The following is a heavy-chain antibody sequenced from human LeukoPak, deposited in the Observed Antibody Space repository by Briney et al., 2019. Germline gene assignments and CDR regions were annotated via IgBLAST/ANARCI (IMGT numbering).Heavy chain of an antibody. CDR1: GFTFSSYA. D-gene: IGHD6-13*01. CDR3: AREGPRIAAAGPTMEFDY. J-gene: IGHJ4*02. Sequence: SGGSLRLSCAASGFTFSSYAMSWVRQAPGKGLEWVSAISGSGGSTYYADSVKGRFTISRDNSKNTLYLQMNSLRAEDTAVYYCAREGPRIAAAGPTMEFDYWGQGTLVTVSS. V-gene: IGHV3-23*01. CDR2: ISGSGGST.